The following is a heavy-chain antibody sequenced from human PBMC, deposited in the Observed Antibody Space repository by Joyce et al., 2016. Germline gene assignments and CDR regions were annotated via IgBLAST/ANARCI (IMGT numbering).Heavy chain of an antibody. CDR3: ARDDSTGFQYLDS. V-gene: IGHV3-7*03. Sequence: EVHLEESGGGLVQPGGSLRLSCAASGFSFSTYFMSWVRQAPGKGLEWVDNVKHDGGERYDVGSVRGRFTISRDNAKNSLYLQMNNLRTEDTAVYYCARDDSTGFQYLDSWGRGILVTVSS. D-gene: IGHD3-22*01. J-gene: IGHJ4*01. CDR1: GFSFSTYF. CDR2: VKHDGGER.